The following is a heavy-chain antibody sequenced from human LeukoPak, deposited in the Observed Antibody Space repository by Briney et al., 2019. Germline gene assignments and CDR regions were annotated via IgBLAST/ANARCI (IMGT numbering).Heavy chain of an antibody. D-gene: IGHD5-18*01. J-gene: IGHJ4*02. V-gene: IGHV3-48*01. CDR3: ARDGYSYGKLDY. Sequence: GGPLRLSCAASGFTSSSYIVNWGRQPPGGGLGRGSYISSSSGTIYYADSLKGRFTISRANDTNSLYLQINNLRAEDTAVCYCARDGYSYGKLDYWGQGTLVTVSS. CDR1: GFTSSSYI. CDR2: ISSSSGTI.